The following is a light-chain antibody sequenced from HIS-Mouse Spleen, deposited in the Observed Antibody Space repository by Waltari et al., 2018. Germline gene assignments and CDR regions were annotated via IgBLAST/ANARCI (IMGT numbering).Light chain of an antibody. J-gene: IGKJ5*01. CDR1: QSISSY. Sequence: DIQMTQSPSSLSASVGDRVTITCRASQSISSYLNWYQQKPGKAPKLLIYAASSLKSGVPSRFSGSGSGTDFTLTISSLQPEDFATYYCQQSYSTLFGQGTRLEIK. CDR2: AAS. CDR3: QQSYSTL. V-gene: IGKV1-39*01.